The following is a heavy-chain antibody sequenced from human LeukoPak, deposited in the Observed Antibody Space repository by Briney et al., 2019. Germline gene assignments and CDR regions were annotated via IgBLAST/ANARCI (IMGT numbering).Heavy chain of an antibody. D-gene: IGHD5-18*01. Sequence: GRSLRLSCAASGFTFSSYGMHWVRQAPGKGLEWVAVIWYDGSNKYYADSVKGRFTISRDNAKNSLYLQINSLRVEDTAVYYCARDFRVTFDYWGQGTLVTVSS. V-gene: IGHV3-33*01. J-gene: IGHJ4*02. CDR3: ARDFRVTFDY. CDR1: GFTFSSYG. CDR2: IWYDGSNK.